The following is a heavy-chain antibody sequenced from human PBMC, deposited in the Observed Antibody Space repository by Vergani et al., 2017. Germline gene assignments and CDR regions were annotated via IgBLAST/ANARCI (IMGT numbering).Heavy chain of an antibody. CDR3: ARRDDTTRGGRTWAFDI. J-gene: IGHJ3*02. D-gene: IGHD1-14*01. Sequence: QVQLQESGPGLVKPSQTLSLTCTVSGGSISSGDYYWSWIRQPPGKGLEWIGYIYYSGSTYYNPSLKSRVTISVDTSKNQFSLKLSSVTAADTAVYYCARRDDTTRGGRTWAFDIWGQGTMVTVSS. CDR2: IYYSGST. CDR1: GGSISSGDYY. V-gene: IGHV4-30-4*08.